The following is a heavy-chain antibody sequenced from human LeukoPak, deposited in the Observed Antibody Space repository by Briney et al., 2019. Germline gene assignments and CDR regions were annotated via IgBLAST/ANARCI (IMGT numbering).Heavy chain of an antibody. CDR1: GGSISSYY. J-gene: IGHJ4*02. V-gene: IGHV4-59*12. CDR3: ARVGYYDSSGYYYRLDY. CDR2: IYYSGST. Sequence: SETLSLTCTVSGGSISSYYWSWIRQPPGKGLEWIGYIYYSGSTNHNPSLKSRVTISVDTSKNQISLKLSSVTAADTAVYYCARVGYYDSSGYYYRLDYWGQGTLVTVSS. D-gene: IGHD3-22*01.